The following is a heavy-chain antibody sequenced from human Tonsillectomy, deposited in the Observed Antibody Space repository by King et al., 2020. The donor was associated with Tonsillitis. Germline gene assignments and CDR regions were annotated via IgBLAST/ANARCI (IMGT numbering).Heavy chain of an antibody. V-gene: IGHV4-39*01. Sequence: QLQESGPGLVKPSETLSLTCTVSGGSISSSSYYWGWIRQPPGKGLEWIGNIYYSGSTYYNPSLKSRLTISVDTSKNQFSLKLSSVTAADSAVYYCARLYYYSSGNYRYYFDYWGQGTLVTVSS. CDR3: ARLYYYSSGNYRYYFDY. J-gene: IGHJ4*02. D-gene: IGHD3-10*01. CDR2: IYYSGST. CDR1: GGSISSSSYY.